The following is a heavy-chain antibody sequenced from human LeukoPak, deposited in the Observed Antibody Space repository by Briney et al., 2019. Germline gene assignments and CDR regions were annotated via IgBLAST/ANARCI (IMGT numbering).Heavy chain of an antibody. D-gene: IGHD1-26*01. V-gene: IGHV3-43*02. CDR1: GFTFDDYA. CDR3: AKDPEKYSGSPPGDY. CDR2: ISGDGGST. Sequence: PGGSLRLSCAASGFTFDDYAMHWVRQAPGKGLEWVSLISGDGGSTYYADSVKGRFTISRDNSKNSLYLQMNSLRTEDTALYYCAKDPEKYSGSPPGDYWGQGTLVTVSS. J-gene: IGHJ4*02.